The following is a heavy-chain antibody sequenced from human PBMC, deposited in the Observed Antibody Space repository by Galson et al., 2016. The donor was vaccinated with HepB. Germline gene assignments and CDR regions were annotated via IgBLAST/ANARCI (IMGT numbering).Heavy chain of an antibody. CDR3: AREVRYSPSGGMDV. J-gene: IGHJ6*02. V-gene: IGHV6-1*01. CDR2: TYYRSKWYN. Sequence: CAISGDSVSSSTAAWIWIRQYPSRGLEWLGRTYYRSKWYNDYAVSVKSRITINPDTYKNQFSLQLSSVTPEDTAVYYCAREVRYSPSGGMDVWGQGTTVTVSS. CDR1: GDSVSSSTAA. D-gene: IGHD3-9*01.